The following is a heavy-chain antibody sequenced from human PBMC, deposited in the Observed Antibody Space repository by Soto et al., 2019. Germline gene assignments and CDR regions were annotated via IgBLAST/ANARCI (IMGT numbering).Heavy chain of an antibody. D-gene: IGHD2-2*01. V-gene: IGHV3-30-3*01. CDR3: ARDPHCSSTSCSSDY. Sequence: GGSLRLSCAASGFTFSSYAMHWVRQAPGKGLEWVAVISYDGSNKYYADSVKGRFTISRDNSKNTLYLQMNSLRAEDTAVYYCARDPHCSSTSCSSDYWGQGTLVTVSS. CDR1: GFTFSSYA. CDR2: ISYDGSNK. J-gene: IGHJ4*02.